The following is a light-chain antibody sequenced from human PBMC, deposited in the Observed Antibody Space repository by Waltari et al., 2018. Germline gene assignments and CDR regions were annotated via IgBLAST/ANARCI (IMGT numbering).Light chain of an antibody. Sequence: QTVVTQEPSLTVSPGGPVTLTCASTPGVVTRRYFPTWFQQKPGPPPRSPIYSREHKHPWPPARCSGYLIGGKAALTLSGVQPEDEADYYYLLFYNGAYVFGSGTKVTVL. CDR3: LLFYNGAYV. V-gene: IGLV7-43*01. J-gene: IGLJ1*01. CDR1: PGVVTRRYF. CDR2: SRE.